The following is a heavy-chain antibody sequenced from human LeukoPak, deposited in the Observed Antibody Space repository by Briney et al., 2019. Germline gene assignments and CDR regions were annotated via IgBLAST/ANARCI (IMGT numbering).Heavy chain of an antibody. V-gene: IGHV4-34*01. J-gene: IGHJ4*02. CDR3: ATSGTYYALDDY. CDR1: GGSFSAFH. Sequence: KPSETLSLTCAVYGGSFSAFHWNWIRQSPGMGLEWIGETNHRGSTNYNPSLKSRVTISVDTSKNHFSLKLRYVTAAGTAIYYCATSGTYYALDDYWGQGTLVTVSS. D-gene: IGHD1-26*01. CDR2: TNHRGST.